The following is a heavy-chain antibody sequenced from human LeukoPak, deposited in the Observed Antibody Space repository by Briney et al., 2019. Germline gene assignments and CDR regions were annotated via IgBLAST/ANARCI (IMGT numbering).Heavy chain of an antibody. CDR1: GFTVSSNY. CDR3: ARICGGDCYDAFDT. J-gene: IGHJ3*02. D-gene: IGHD2-21*02. V-gene: IGHV3-21*01. Sequence: PGGSLRLSCAASGFTVSSNYMSWVRQAPGKGLEWVSSISSSSSYIYYADSVKGRFTISRDNAKNSLYLQMNSLRAEDTAVYYCARICGGDCYDAFDTWGQGTMVTVSS. CDR2: ISSSSSYI.